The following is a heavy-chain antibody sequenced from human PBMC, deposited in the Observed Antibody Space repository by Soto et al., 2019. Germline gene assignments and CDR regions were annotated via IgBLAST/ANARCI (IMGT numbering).Heavy chain of an antibody. D-gene: IGHD6-25*01. CDR2: IYHDGSNK. J-gene: IGHJ6*02. CDR3: AREQRTNLRDYYAMDV. CDR1: GFTFSNFE. Sequence: QVHLVESGGGVVQPGRSLRLSCAGSGFTFSNFEMHWVRQAPGKGLEWVAVIYHDGSNKYYADSVKGRFTISRDSSKNTLYLQMDSQTVEDTAVYYCAREQRTNLRDYYAMDVWGQGPTVTVSS. V-gene: IGHV3-30*04.